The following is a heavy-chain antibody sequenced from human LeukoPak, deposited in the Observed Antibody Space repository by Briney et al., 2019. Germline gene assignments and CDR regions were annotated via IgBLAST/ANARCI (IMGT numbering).Heavy chain of an antibody. Sequence: GGSLRLSCAASGFTVSSNYMNWVCQAPGKGLEWVSVIYTDGSTYYAESVKGRFTISRDISKNTLYLQMNSLRAEDTAVYYCARTITMARVDIWGQGTMVTVSS. CDR3: ARTITMARVDI. J-gene: IGHJ3*02. CDR2: IYTDGST. CDR1: GFTVSSNY. V-gene: IGHV3-53*01. D-gene: IGHD5-24*01.